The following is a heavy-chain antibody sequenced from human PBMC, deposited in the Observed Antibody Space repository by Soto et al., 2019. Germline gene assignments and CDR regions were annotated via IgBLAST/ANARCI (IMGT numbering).Heavy chain of an antibody. CDR3: ARQDYVLISFDY. J-gene: IGHJ4*02. CDR2: IYYSGST. Sequence: PSETLSLTCTVSGGSISSYYWSWIRQPPGKGLEWIGYIYYSGSTNYNPSLKSRVTISVDTSKNQFSLKLSSVTAADTAVYYCARQDYVLISFDYWGQGTLVTVSS. CDR1: GGSISSYY. D-gene: IGHD3-16*01. V-gene: IGHV4-59*08.